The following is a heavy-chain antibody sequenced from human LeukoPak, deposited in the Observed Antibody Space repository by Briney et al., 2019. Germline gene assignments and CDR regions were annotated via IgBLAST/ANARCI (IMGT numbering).Heavy chain of an antibody. CDR1: GFTFSNYA. CDR3: VKDRTGTYTLGY. CDR2: ISDDGSRQ. J-gene: IGHJ4*02. D-gene: IGHD3-10*01. Sequence: PGGSLRLSCAATGFTFSNYAIHWGRQAPGKGLEWVAFISDDGSRQHYADSVKGRFTISRDNSKITLNLQMNSLRAEDTAVYYCVKDRTGTYTLGYWGQGTLVTVSS. V-gene: IGHV3-30-3*01.